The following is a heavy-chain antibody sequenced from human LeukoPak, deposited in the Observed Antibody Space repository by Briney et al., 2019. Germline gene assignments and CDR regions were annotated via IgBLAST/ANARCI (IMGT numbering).Heavy chain of an antibody. CDR2: ISGSGGST. CDR3: AKMEAWTTVTGSGVDY. D-gene: IGHD4-17*01. V-gene: IGHV3-23*01. Sequence: GGSLRLSCAASGFTFSSYAMSWVRQAPGKGLEWVSGISGSGGSTYYADSLKGRFTISRDNSKNTLYMKMNSLRAEDTAVYYCAKMEAWTTVTGSGVDYWGQGTLVTVSS. CDR1: GFTFSSYA. J-gene: IGHJ4*02.